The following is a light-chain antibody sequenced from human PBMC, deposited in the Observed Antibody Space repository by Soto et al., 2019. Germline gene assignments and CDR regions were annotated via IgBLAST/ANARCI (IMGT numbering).Light chain of an antibody. J-gene: IGLJ3*02. V-gene: IGLV2-8*01. CDR3: SSYAASNNFYFV. CDR1: SSDVGGYNY. Sequence: QSVLTQPPSASGSPGQSVTISCTGTSSDVGGYNYVSWYQQYPGRAPKLMIYEVTKRPSGVPDRFSGSKSGNTASVTVSGLRAEDEADYCCSSYAASNNFYFVFGGGTKLTVL. CDR2: EVT.